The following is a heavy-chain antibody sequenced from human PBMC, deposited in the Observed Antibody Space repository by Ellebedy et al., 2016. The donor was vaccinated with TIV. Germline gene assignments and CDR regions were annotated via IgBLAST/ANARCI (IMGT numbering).Heavy chain of an antibody. CDR1: GYTFTSDL. D-gene: IGHD3-10*01. J-gene: IGHJ6*02. CDR2: INPSGGGT. Sequence: AASVKVSCKASGYTFTSDLIHWVRQAPGQGLEWMGIINPSGGGTGYAQKFQGRVTITRDTSASTAYMELSSLRSEDTAVYYCARGGPGYGMDVWGQGTTVTVSS. CDR3: ARGGPGYGMDV. V-gene: IGHV1-46*01.